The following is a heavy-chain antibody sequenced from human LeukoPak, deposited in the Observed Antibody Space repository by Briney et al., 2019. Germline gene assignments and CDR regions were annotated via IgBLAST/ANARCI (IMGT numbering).Heavy chain of an antibody. CDR1: GFTFSSYW. D-gene: IGHD6-19*01. J-gene: IGHJ4*02. CDR2: INSDGSST. Sequence: GSLRLSCAASGFTFSSYWMHWVRQAPGKGLVWVSRINSDGSSTSYADSVKGRFTISRDNAKNTLYLQMNSLRAEDTAVYYCARVGGYPGIAVAGYFDYWGQGTLVTVSS. CDR3: ARVGGYPGIAVAGYFDY. V-gene: IGHV3-74*01.